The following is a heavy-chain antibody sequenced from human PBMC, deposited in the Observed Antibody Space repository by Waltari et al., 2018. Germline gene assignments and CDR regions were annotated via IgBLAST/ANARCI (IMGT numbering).Heavy chain of an antibody. CDR1: GLWFTAAW. V-gene: IGHV3-15*01. Sequence: EVQMVESGGGAVKPGDSLRLSCVASGLWFTAAWLTWVRQAPGKGLEWVGRIKSQNDGATTDFAASVRGRFSISRDDSQNMVFLQMNSLRVEDTALYYCTTLDAPWGGWGHGTLVTVSS. J-gene: IGHJ4*01. CDR3: TTLDAPWGG. D-gene: IGHD7-27*01. CDR2: IKSQNDGATT.